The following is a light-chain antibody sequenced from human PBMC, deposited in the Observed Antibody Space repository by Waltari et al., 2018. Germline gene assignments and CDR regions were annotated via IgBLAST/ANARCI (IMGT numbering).Light chain of an antibody. CDR1: QSIGSY. CDR3: QQRSNWTPHT. CDR2: DAS. J-gene: IGKJ2*01. Sequence: EIVLTQSPATLSLSPGDTATLSCRASQSIGSYLAWYQQKPGQPPRLLIHDASNRATGVPARFRGSGSGTDFTLTISSLEAEDFAVYYCQQRSNWTPHTFGQGARLEIK. V-gene: IGKV3-11*01.